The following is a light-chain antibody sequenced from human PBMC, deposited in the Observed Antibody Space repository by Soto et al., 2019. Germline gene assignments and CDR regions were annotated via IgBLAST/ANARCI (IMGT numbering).Light chain of an antibody. CDR3: SSYTAFTTYV. CDR2: DVG. CDR1: GSDVGSYKY. J-gene: IGLJ1*01. V-gene: IGLV2-14*03. Sequence: QSALTQPASVSGSPGQSITISCTGTGSDVGSYKYVSWYQQYPGKAPKLLIYDVGARTSGISDRFSGSKSGNTASLTISGLQAEDEADYYCSSYTAFTTYVFGSGTK.